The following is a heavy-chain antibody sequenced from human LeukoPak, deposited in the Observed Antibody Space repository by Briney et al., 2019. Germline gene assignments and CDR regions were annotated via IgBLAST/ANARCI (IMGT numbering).Heavy chain of an antibody. CDR3: ARGLDVLRYFDWLTPADY. J-gene: IGHJ4*02. D-gene: IGHD3-9*01. V-gene: IGHV1-69*05. Sequence: ASVKVSCKASGGTFSNNAISWVRQAPGQGLEWMGGIIPRFTPNYAQHFQGRVTITTDEATTTAYLELSNLRSDDTAVYYCARGLDVLRYFDWLTPADYWGQGTLVTVSS. CDR1: GGTFSNNA. CDR2: IIPRFTP.